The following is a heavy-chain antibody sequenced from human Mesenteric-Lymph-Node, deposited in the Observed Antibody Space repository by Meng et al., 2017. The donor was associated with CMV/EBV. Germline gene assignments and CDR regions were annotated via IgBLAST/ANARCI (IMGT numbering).Heavy chain of an antibody. V-gene: IGHV3-21*01. D-gene: IGHD3-3*01. Sequence: GESLKISCAASGFTFSNYSMNWVRQAPGKGLEWVSSISSSSSYIYYADSVKGRFTISRDNAKNSLYLQMNSLRAEDTAVYYCARERRGVTIFGVVHYYYGMDVWGQGTTVTVSS. CDR1: GFTFSNYS. CDR3: ARERRGVTIFGVVHYYYGMDV. CDR2: ISSSSSYI. J-gene: IGHJ6*02.